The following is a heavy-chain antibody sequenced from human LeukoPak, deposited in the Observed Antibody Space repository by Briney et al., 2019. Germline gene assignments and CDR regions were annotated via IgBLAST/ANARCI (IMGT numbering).Heavy chain of an antibody. J-gene: IGHJ4*02. CDR1: GGSISSGGYY. D-gene: IGHD3-22*01. CDR3: ARTMIVLDY. V-gene: IGHV4-30-2*01. Sequence: PSETLSLTCTVSGGSISSGGYYWSWIRQPPGKGLEWIGYIYHSGSTYYNPSLKSRVTISVDRSKNQFSLKLSSVTAADTAVYYCARTMIVLDYWGQGTLVTVSS. CDR2: IYHSGST.